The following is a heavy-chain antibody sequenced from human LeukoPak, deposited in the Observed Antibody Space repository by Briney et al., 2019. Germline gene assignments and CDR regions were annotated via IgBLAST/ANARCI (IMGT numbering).Heavy chain of an antibody. V-gene: IGHV4-39*07. D-gene: IGHD2-2*01. CDR1: GGSISSSSYY. J-gene: IGHJ4*02. Sequence: SETLSLTCTVSGGSISSSSYYWGWIRQPPGKGLEWIGSIYYSGSTYYNPSLKSRVTISVDTSKNQFSLKLSSVTAADTAVYYCATRDRVPAFDYWGQGTLVTVSS. CDR2: IYYSGST. CDR3: ATRDRVPAFDY.